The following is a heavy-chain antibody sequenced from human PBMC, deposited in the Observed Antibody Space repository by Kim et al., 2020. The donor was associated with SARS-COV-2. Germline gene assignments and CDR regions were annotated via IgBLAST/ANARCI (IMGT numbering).Heavy chain of an antibody. V-gene: IGHV3-13*01. CDR1: GFSLRIYD. CDR2: VGTGGDT. Sequence: GGSLRLSCAASGFSLRIYDMHWVRQVQGRGLEWVSAVGTGGDTYYPDSGKGRFTISRENARNSLFLQMSNVRAGDTAVYFCARVNVDLSDYYPYFDLWGQATVVTVSS. J-gene: IGHJ4*02. D-gene: IGHD3-22*01. CDR3: ARVNVDLSDYYPYFDL.